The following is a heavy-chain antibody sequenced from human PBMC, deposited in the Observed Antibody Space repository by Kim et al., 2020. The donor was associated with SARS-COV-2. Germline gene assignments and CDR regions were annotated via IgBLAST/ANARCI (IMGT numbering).Heavy chain of an antibody. J-gene: IGHJ1*01. D-gene: IGHD4-17*01. CDR3: ASRTTVTTSYFQH. Sequence: SETLSLTCAVYGGSFSGYYWSWIRQPPGKGLEWIGEINHSGSTNYNPSLKSRVTISVDTSKNQFSLKLSSVTAADTAVYYCASRTTVTTSYFQHWGQGTLVTVSS. V-gene: IGHV4-34*01. CDR1: GGSFSGYY. CDR2: INHSGST.